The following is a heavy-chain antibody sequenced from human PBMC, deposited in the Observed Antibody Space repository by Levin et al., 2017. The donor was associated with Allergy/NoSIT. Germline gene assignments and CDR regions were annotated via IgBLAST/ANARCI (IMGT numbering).Heavy chain of an antibody. CDR1: GFTFSSYA. Sequence: GGSLRLSCAASGFTFSSYAMHWVRQAPGKGLEWVALISYDGSNKFCADSVKGRFTISRDNSKNTLFLQMNSLRAEDTAVYYCARDSCSGCPIGRGNWFDPWGQGTLVIVSS. D-gene: IGHD6-19*01. V-gene: IGHV3-30-3*01. CDR2: ISYDGSNK. J-gene: IGHJ5*02. CDR3: ARDSCSGCPIGRGNWFDP.